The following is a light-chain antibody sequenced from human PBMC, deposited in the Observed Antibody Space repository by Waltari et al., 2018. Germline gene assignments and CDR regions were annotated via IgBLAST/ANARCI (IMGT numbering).Light chain of an antibody. J-gene: IGLJ2*01. Sequence: QSALTQPRSVSGSPGQSVTISCTGTSSNVGGSNYVSWYQQHPGKAPKLMIYDITQRPRGVPDRFSGSKSGNTAALTISGLQADDEADYYCCSYAGSFTLLFGGGTRVTVL. CDR3: CSYAGSFTLL. CDR2: DIT. V-gene: IGLV2-11*01. CDR1: SSNVGGSNY.